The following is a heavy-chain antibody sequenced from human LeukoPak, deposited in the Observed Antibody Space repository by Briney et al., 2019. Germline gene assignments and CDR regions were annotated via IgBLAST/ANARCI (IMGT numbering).Heavy chain of an antibody. V-gene: IGHV3-7*01. Sequence: GGSLRLSCAASGFIFRSYWMVWVRQAPGKGLEWVASIDEHGFKTYYAASVTGRFTISKDTAKNSLDLQMNSLSAEDTAVYYCARDGITCTRDYWGQGALVTVSS. J-gene: IGHJ4*02. CDR1: GFIFRSYW. CDR3: ARDGITCTRDY. D-gene: IGHD1-7*01. CDR2: IDEHGFKT.